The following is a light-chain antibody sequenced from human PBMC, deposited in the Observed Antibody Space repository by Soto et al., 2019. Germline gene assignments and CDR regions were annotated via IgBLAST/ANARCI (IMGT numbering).Light chain of an antibody. J-gene: IGLJ3*02. CDR1: KLGDKY. CDR2: QDS. V-gene: IGLV3-1*01. Sequence: SYELTQPPSVSVSPGQTASITCSGDKLGDKYACWYQQKPGQSPVLVIYQDSKRPSGIPERFSGSNSGNTATLTISGTQAMDEADYYCQAWDSSTAVVFGGGTKLTLL. CDR3: QAWDSSTAVV.